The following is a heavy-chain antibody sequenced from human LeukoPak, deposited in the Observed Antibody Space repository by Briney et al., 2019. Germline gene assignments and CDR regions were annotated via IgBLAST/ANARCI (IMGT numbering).Heavy chain of an antibody. CDR2: IYPGDSDT. CDR3: ARVLYDSSGYYVGAFDY. D-gene: IGHD3-22*01. J-gene: IGHJ4*02. V-gene: IGHV5-51*01. Sequence: GESLKISCKGSGYCFTSYWIGWVRQMPGKGLEWMGIIYPGDSDTRYSPSFQGQVTISADKSISTACLQWSSLKASDTAMYYCARVLYDSSGYYVGAFDYWGQGTLVTVSS. CDR1: GYCFTSYW.